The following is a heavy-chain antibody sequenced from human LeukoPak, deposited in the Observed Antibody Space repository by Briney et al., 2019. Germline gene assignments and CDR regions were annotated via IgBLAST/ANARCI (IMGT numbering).Heavy chain of an antibody. CDR1: GFTFSGYY. CDR2: ISSSGSTM. J-gene: IGHJ3*02. V-gene: IGHV3-11*04. Sequence: GGSLRLSCAASGFTFSGYYMSWIRQAPGKGLEWVSYISSSGSTMYYSDSVKGRFTISRENAKNSLYLQMNSLRAGDTAVYYCARASLDDSTYDAFDIWGQGTMVTVSS. CDR3: ARASLDDSTYDAFDI. D-gene: IGHD3-16*01.